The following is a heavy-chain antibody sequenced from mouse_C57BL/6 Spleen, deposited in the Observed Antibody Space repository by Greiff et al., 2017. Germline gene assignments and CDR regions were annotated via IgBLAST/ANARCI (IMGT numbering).Heavy chain of an antibody. V-gene: IGHV14-4*01. D-gene: IGHD1-1*01. Sequence: EVQLQQSGAELVRPGASVKLSCTASGFNIKDDYMHWVKQRPEQGLEWIGWIDPENGDTEYASKFQGKATITADTSSNTAYLQLSSLTSEDTAVYYCTRGIDYYGSSYYYFDYWGQGTTLTVSS. J-gene: IGHJ2*01. CDR1: GFNIKDDY. CDR3: TRGIDYYGSSYYYFDY. CDR2: IDPENGDT.